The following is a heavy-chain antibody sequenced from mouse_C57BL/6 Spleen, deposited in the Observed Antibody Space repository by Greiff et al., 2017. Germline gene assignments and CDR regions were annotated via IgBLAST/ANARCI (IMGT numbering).Heavy chain of an antibody. Sequence: VQLQESGAELVRPGTSVKVSCKASGYAFTNYLIEWVKQRPGQGLEWIGVINPGSGGPNYNEKFKGKATLTADKSSSTAYMQLSILTSEDSAVYFCARGDWEYYFDDWGQGTTLTVSS. CDR1: GYAFTNYL. V-gene: IGHV1-54*01. D-gene: IGHD4-1*01. CDR3: ARGDWEYYFDD. CDR2: INPGSGGP. J-gene: IGHJ2*01.